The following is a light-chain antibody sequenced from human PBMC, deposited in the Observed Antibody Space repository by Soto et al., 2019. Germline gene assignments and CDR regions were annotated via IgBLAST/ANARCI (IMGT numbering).Light chain of an antibody. V-gene: IGKV3-20*01. CDR2: GAS. Sequence: EIVLTQSPGTLSLSPGDRATLSCRASQSVSSSYLAWYQQKPGQAPRLLIYGASIRATGIPDRFSGSGSGTDFTLTISRLEPEDFAVYYCQQYGSSPLTFGGGTKVEIK. J-gene: IGKJ4*01. CDR3: QQYGSSPLT. CDR1: QSVSSSY.